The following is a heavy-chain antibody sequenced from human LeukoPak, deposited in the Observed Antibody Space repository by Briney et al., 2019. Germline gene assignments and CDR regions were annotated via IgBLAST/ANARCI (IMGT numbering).Heavy chain of an antibody. J-gene: IGHJ4*02. V-gene: IGHV3-7*01. CDR3: ARGWGERGKCRGGTCNNPQFDY. CDR1: GFIVGDTH. Sequence: GGSLRLSCAGSGFIVGDTHMTWVRQAPGKGLEWLANIKESGSEKYYVDSVKGRFTISRDNAKNSLYLQMNSLRVEDTAVYYCARGWGERGKCRGGTCNNPQFDYWGRGTLVTVSS. CDR2: IKESGSEK. D-gene: IGHD2-15*01.